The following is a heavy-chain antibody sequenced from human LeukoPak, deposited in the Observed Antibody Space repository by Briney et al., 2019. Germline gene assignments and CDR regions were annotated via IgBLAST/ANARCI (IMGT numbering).Heavy chain of an antibody. CDR1: GGSISSYY. CDR2: IYTSGST. J-gene: IGHJ4*02. Sequence: PSETLSLTCTVSGGSISSYYWSWIRQPAGKGLEWIGRIYTSGSTNYNPSLKSRVTMSVDTSKNQFSLKLSSVTAADTAVYYCARGSLLNSSGYYTTPLDYWGQGTLVTVSS. V-gene: IGHV4-4*07. D-gene: IGHD3-22*01. CDR3: ARGSLLNSSGYYTTPLDY.